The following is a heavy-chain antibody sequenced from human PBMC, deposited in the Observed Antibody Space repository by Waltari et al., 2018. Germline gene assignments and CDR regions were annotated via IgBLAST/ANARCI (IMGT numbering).Heavy chain of an antibody. V-gene: IGHV4-59*08. CDR1: THSVNNYY. Sequence: QVQLQESGPGLVMPSETLALTCTVSTHSVNNYYWSWIRQPPGKGLEWIGDVLHTGTTNANPAMETLVTTAVNSTDNQYVLSLTSRAAADAGDYFGARHLSLGLIAYWGQGTLVTVSS. CDR2: VLHTGTT. CDR3: ARHLSLGLIAY. J-gene: IGHJ4*02.